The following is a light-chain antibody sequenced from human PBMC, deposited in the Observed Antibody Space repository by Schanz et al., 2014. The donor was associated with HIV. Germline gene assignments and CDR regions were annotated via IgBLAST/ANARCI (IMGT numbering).Light chain of an antibody. Sequence: QSVLTQPPSASGTPGQRVTISCSGSSSNIQSNTVNWYQQLPGTAPKLLIYANDMRPSGVPDRFSGSKSGNTASLTISGLQAEDEGDYYCCSYADSYTLNWVFGGGTKVTVL. CDR2: AND. J-gene: IGLJ3*02. V-gene: IGLV1-44*01. CDR1: SSNIQSNT. CDR3: CSYADSYTLNWV.